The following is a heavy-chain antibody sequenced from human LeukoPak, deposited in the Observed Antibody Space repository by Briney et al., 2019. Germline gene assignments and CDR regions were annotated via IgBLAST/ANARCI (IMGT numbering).Heavy chain of an antibody. CDR1: GFTFSSYG. CDR2: ISSSSTYI. D-gene: IGHD1-20*01. Sequence: GRSLRLSCAASGFTFSSYGMHWVRQAPGKGLEWVSFISSSSTYIYYADSVKGRFTISRDSAKNSLYLQMNSLRAEDTAVYYCAREASNNWNVPANYFDYWGQGTLVSVSS. V-gene: IGHV3-21*01. CDR3: AREASNNWNVPANYFDY. J-gene: IGHJ4*02.